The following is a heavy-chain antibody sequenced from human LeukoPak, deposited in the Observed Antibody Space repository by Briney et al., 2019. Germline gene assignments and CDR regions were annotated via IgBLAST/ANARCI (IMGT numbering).Heavy chain of an antibody. CDR2: FYYSGST. CDR3: AREQQPSRPFDY. D-gene: IGHD1-1*01. Sequence: SETLSLTCTVSGGSISSYYWSWIRQPPGKGLEWIGYFYYSGSTNYNPSLKSRVTISVDTSKNQLSLKLRSVTAADTAVYYCAREQQPSRPFDYWGQGTLVTVSS. J-gene: IGHJ4*02. CDR1: GGSISSYY. V-gene: IGHV4-59*12.